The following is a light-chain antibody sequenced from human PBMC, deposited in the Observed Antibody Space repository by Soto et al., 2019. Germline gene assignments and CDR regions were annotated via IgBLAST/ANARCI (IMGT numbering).Light chain of an antibody. Sequence: DIQMTQSPSSLSASVGDRVTITCRATQGISNYLAWYQQKPGKVPKLLIYAASTLQSGVPYRFSGSGSGTDFTLTISSMQPEDVATYYCQRYNSGTFTCGPGTNVHIQ. V-gene: IGKV1-27*01. J-gene: IGKJ3*01. CDR3: QRYNSGTFT. CDR1: QGISNY. CDR2: AAS.